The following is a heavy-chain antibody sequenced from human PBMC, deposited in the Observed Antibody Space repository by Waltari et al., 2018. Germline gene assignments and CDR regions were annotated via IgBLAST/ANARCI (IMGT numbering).Heavy chain of an antibody. D-gene: IGHD6-19*01. J-gene: IGHJ3*02. Sequence: QVQLQESGPGLVKPSETLSLTCTVSGGSISSYYCSWIRQPPGKGLEWIGYIYYSWSTNYNPSLKSRVTISVDTSKNQFSLKLSSVTAADTAVYYCARDRTMYSSGWYRDAFDIWGQGTMVTVSS. CDR2: IYYSWST. CDR3: ARDRTMYSSGWYRDAFDI. V-gene: IGHV4-59*01. CDR1: GGSISSYY.